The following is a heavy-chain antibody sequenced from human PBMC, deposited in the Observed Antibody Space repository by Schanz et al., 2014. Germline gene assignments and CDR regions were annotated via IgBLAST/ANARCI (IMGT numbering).Heavy chain of an antibody. V-gene: IGHV1-46*03. CDR2: INPIGGST. J-gene: IGHJ4*02. D-gene: IGHD3-22*01. CDR3: AGAFDSSGYDLDY. CDR1: GYTFTNFF. Sequence: QVHLVQSGAEVHKPGASLKISCKASGYTFTNFFLHWVRQAPGQGPEWMGIINPIGGSTTYAQKFRGAVTLATDTSTDTAYLELTSLRSEDTAVYYCAGAFDSSGYDLDYWGQGTLVTVSS.